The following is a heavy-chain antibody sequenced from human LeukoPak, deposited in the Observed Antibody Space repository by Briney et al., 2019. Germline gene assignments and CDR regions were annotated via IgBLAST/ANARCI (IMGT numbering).Heavy chain of an antibody. Sequence: ASVKVSCKASGGTFSSYAISWVRQAPGQGLEWMGGIIPIFGTANYAQKFQGRVTITADESTSTAYMELSSLRSEDTAVYYCARWARPTVTKGYYYYYGMDVWGQGTTVTVSS. J-gene: IGHJ6*02. CDR3: ARWARPTVTKGYYYYYGMDV. V-gene: IGHV1-69*13. CDR1: GGTFSSYA. CDR2: IIPIFGTA. D-gene: IGHD4-17*01.